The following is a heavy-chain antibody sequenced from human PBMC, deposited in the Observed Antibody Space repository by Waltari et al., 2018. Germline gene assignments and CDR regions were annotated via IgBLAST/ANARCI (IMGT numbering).Heavy chain of an antibody. D-gene: IGHD4-17*01. CDR1: GGSISSSSYY. J-gene: IGHJ4*02. CDR2: IYYSGCT. CDR3: ARVGDGDYLSGY. V-gene: IGHV4-39*07. Sequence: QLQLQESGPGLVKPSETLSLTCTVSGGSISSSSYYWGWIRQPPGKGLEWIGSIYYSGCTSYNPSLKSRVTISVNTSKNQFSLKLSSVTAADTAVYYCARVGDGDYLSGYWGQGTLVTISS.